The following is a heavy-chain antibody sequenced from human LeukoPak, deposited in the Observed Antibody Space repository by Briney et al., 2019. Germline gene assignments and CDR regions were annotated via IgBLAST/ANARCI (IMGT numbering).Heavy chain of an antibody. D-gene: IGHD5-12*01. V-gene: IGHV1-69*01. CDR3: ARESQRYAAV. J-gene: IGHJ6*01. CDR2: IIPMFGTA. Sequence: SVTVSCKASGGTFSSYGITWVRQAPGQGLEWMGGIIPMFGTANYAQKFQGRVTITSDDSTSTAYMELSSLRSEDTAVYYCARESQRYAAVWGQGTTGTVSS. CDR1: GGTFSSYG.